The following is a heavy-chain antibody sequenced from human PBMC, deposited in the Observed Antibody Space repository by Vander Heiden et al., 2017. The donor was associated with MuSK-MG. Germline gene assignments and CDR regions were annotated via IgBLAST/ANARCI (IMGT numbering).Heavy chain of an antibody. D-gene: IGHD3-16*01. CDR3: ARDMLPDL. CDR1: GFIFSNYW. Sequence: EVQVVESGGGLVQPGGSLRLSCAASGFIFSNYWMTWVRQAPGKGLEWVANVNQVGREKVYVDSVKGRFTISRENTKKSLYMKMKSLRAEDTAVDYCARDMLPDLWGQGTMVTVYS. J-gene: IGHJ3*01. CDR2: VNQVGREK. V-gene: IGHV3-7*01.